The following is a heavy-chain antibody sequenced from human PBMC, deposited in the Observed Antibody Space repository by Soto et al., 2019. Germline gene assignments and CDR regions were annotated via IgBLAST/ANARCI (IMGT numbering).Heavy chain of an antibody. D-gene: IGHD3-10*02. J-gene: IGHJ4*01. CDR3: ARRDVSLSYYFDY. CDR1: GYSFSNYW. CDR2: IYPGDSDT. Sequence: GESLKISCKGSGYSFSNYWIVWVRQMPGKGLEWMGIIYPGDSDTKYSPSFQGQVTISADKSIGTAYLQWSSLKASDTAMYYCARRDVSLSYYFDYWGHGTLVTVSS. V-gene: IGHV5-51*01.